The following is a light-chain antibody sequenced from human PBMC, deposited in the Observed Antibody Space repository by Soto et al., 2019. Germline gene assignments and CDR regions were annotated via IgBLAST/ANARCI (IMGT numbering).Light chain of an antibody. Sequence: QSALTQPASVSGSPRQSITISCTGSSSDVGGYNYVSWYQQHSGKAPKLIIFDVSNRPSGVSNRFSGSKSGNTASLTISGLQAEDEADYYCSSYTSTTSLVVFGGGTKLTVL. V-gene: IGLV2-14*01. CDR1: SSDVGGYNY. CDR3: SSYTSTTSLVV. CDR2: DVS. J-gene: IGLJ2*01.